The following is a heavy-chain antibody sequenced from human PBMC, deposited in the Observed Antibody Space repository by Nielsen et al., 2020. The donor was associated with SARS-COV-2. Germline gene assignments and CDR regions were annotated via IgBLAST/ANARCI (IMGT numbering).Heavy chain of an antibody. CDR3: ARRSSPGYFFDY. CDR2: IRFDGSNA. J-gene: IGHJ4*02. CDR1: GFTFSSHG. V-gene: IGHV3-30*02. Sequence: GESLKISCAASGFTFSSHGMHWVRQAPGKGLEWVAFIRFDGSNAYFVDSVKGRFTISRDNSKNTLYLQMNSLRPEDTAVYYCARRSSPGYFFDYWGQGTLVTVSS. D-gene: IGHD6-13*01.